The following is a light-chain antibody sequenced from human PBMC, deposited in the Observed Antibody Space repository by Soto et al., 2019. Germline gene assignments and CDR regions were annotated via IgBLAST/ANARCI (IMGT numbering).Light chain of an antibody. V-gene: IGKV1-5*03. CDR3: QHYNSYSEA. J-gene: IGKJ1*01. CDR1: QTISSW. Sequence: DIQMTQSPSTLSGSVGDSVTITCRASQTISSWLAWYQQKPGKAPMLLIYKASTLKSGVPSRFSGSGSGTEFTLTISSLQPDDFATYYCQHYNSYSEAFGQGTKVDI. CDR2: KAS.